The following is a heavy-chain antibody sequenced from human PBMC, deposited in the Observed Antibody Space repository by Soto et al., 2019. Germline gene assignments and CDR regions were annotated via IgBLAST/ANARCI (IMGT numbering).Heavy chain of an antibody. D-gene: IGHD6-19*01. CDR3: TSPGIAVAGPFDY. Sequence: PGGSLRLSCTASGFTFGDYAMSWFRQAPGKGLEWVGFIRSKAYGGTTEYAASVKGRFTISRDDSKSIAYLQMNSLKTEDTAVYYCTSPGIAVAGPFDYWGQGTLVTVSS. J-gene: IGHJ4*02. CDR2: IRSKAYGGTT. CDR1: GFTFGDYA. V-gene: IGHV3-49*03.